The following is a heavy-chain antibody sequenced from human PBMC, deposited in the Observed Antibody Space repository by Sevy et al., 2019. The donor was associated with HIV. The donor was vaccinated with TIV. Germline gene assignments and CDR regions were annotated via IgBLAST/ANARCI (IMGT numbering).Heavy chain of an antibody. D-gene: IGHD3-9*01. CDR3: TRDILGILTGPPFDY. J-gene: IGHJ4*02. CDR1: GFTFGDYA. Sequence: GGSLRLSCTASGFTFGDYAMSWFRQAPGKGLEWVGFIRSKAYGGTTEYAASGKGRFTISRDDSKSIAYLQMNSLKTEDTAVYYCTRDILGILTGPPFDYWGQGTLVTVSS. V-gene: IGHV3-49*03. CDR2: IRSKAYGGTT.